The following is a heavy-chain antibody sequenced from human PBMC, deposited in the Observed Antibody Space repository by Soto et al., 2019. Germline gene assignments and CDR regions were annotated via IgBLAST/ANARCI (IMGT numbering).Heavy chain of an antibody. Sequence: QVQLQESGPGLVKPSETLSLTCTVSGGSISSYYWSWIRQPPGKGLEWIGYIYYSGSTNYNPSLKSPVTIPLDTSKNQFSLKRSSVPAADTAVYYCARHPTVTEYYFDYWGQGTLVTVSS. V-gene: IGHV4-59*08. J-gene: IGHJ4*02. CDR2: IYYSGST. CDR3: ARHPTVTEYYFDY. D-gene: IGHD4-17*01. CDR1: GGSISSYY.